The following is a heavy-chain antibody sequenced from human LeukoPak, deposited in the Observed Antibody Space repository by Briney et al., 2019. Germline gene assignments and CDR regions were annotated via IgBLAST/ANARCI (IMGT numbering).Heavy chain of an antibody. CDR2: ISYDGSNK. Sequence: GRSLRLSCAASGFTFSSYAMHWVRQAPGKGLEWVAVISYDGSNKYYADSVKGRFTISRDNSKNTLYLQMNSLRAEDTAVYYCARGADILTGYGLWVEYYYYYMDVWGKGTTVTVSS. J-gene: IGHJ6*03. CDR1: GFTFSSYA. D-gene: IGHD3-9*01. CDR3: ARGADILTGYGLWVEYYYYYMDV. V-gene: IGHV3-30*04.